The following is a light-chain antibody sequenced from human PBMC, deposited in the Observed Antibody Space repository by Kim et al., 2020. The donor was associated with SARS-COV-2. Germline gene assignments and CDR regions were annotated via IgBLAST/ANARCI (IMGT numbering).Light chain of an antibody. CDR1: SSDVGSYNL. Sequence: GQSITISCTGTSSDVGSYNLVSWYQQHPGKAPKLMIYEVSERPSGVSNRFSGSKSGNTASLTISGLQAEDEADYHCCSYAGSSSYVFGTGTKVTVL. CDR2: EVS. CDR3: CSYAGSSSYV. V-gene: IGLV2-23*02. J-gene: IGLJ1*01.